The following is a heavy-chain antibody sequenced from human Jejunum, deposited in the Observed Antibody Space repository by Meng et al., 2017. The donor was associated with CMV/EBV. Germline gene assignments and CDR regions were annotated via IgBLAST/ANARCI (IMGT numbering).Heavy chain of an antibody. J-gene: IGHJ4*02. CDR2: IYYSGST. V-gene: IGHV4-31*03. CDR3: ARVSSGWDYFDY. Sequence: QVQLQESGPGLVKPSQTLSLTCTVPGGSVSSGGYYWTWIRQHPGKGLEWFGHIYYSGSTFYNPSLKRRVIISIGTSKNQFSLNLRSVTAADTAVYYCARVSSGWDYFDYWGQGTLVTVSS. CDR1: GGSVSSGGYY. D-gene: IGHD6-19*01.